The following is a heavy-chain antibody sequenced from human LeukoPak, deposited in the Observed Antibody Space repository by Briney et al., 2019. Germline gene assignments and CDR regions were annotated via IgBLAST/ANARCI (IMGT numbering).Heavy chain of an antibody. CDR3: ARRAGAYSHPYDY. D-gene: IGHD2-15*01. Sequence: GGSLRLSCAASGFTFSTYSMSWVRQAPGKGLEWVSFIYSDNTHYSDSVKGRFTISRDNSKNTLYLQMNSLRAEDTAVYYCARRAGAYSHPYDYWGQGTLVTVSS. CDR2: IYSDNT. J-gene: IGHJ4*02. CDR1: GFTFSTYS. V-gene: IGHV3-53*01.